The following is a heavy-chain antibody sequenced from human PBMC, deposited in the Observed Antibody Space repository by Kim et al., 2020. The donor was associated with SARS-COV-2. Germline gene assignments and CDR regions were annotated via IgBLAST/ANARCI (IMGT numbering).Heavy chain of an antibody. CDR3: ARDPSGSHLDY. V-gene: IGHV1-3*01. Sequence: KYSQKCQGRVTITRDTSASTAYMELSSLRSEDTAVYYCARDPSGSHLDYWGQGTLVTVSS. D-gene: IGHD1-26*01. J-gene: IGHJ4*02.